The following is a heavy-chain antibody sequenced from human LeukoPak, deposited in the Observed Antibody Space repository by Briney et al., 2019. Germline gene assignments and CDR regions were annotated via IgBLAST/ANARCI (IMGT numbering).Heavy chain of an antibody. CDR3: ARGARDIVVVVAARVWFDP. D-gene: IGHD2-15*01. Sequence: GASVKVSCKASGYTFTAYYMHWVRQAPGQGLEWMGWINPSSGGTNYAQKFQGRVTMTRDTSISTAYMELSRLRSDDTAVYYCARGARDIVVVVAARVWFDPWGQGTLVTVFS. CDR1: GYTFTAYY. J-gene: IGHJ5*02. V-gene: IGHV1-2*02. CDR2: INPSSGGT.